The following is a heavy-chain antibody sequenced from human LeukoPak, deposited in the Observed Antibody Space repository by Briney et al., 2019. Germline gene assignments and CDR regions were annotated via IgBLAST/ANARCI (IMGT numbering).Heavy chain of an antibody. CDR2: IYSDGSST. D-gene: IGHD6-6*01. Sequence: PGGSLRLSCAASGFIFSSFWMHWVRQVPGKGLVWVSRIYSDGSSTGYADSVKGRFTISRDNAKNTLYLQMDSLRAEDTAVYYCTRGLVEYSSSSAVGYWGQGTLVTVSS. J-gene: IGHJ4*02. CDR3: TRGLVEYSSSSAVGY. CDR1: GFIFSSFW. V-gene: IGHV3-74*01.